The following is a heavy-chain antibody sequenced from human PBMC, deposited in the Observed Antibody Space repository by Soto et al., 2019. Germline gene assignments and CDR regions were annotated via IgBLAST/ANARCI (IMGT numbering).Heavy chain of an antibody. CDR2: IYYSGST. Sequence: LXLTGTVTVASISRRSYYWGWILQPPGKGLEWIGSIYYSGSTYNNPSLRSRVSMSIDTSKDEFSLNLKSVTAADTALYFCERQRTSVVTQAYFDVWGPGSQVTVYS. CDR3: ERQRTSVVTQAYFDV. D-gene: IGHD2-21*02. CDR1: VASISRRSYY. J-gene: IGHJ4*02. V-gene: IGHV4-39*01.